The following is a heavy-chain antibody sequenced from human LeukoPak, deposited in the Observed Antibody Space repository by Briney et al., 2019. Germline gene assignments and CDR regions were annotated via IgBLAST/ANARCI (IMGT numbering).Heavy chain of an antibody. CDR2: INHSGST. CDR1: GGSFSGYY. Sequence: SETLSLTCAVYGGSFSGYYWGWIRQPPGKGLEWIGEINHSGSTNYNPSLKSRVTISVDTSKNQFSLKLSSVTAADTAVYYCARGRIVGATGGFDYWGQGTLVTVSS. J-gene: IGHJ4*02. D-gene: IGHD1-26*01. CDR3: ARGRIVGATGGFDY. V-gene: IGHV4-34*01.